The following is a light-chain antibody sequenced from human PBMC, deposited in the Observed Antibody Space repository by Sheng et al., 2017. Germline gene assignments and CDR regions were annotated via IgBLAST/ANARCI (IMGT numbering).Light chain of an antibody. V-gene: IGKV1-16*01. CDR3: QQYGSSRT. J-gene: IGKJ1*01. Sequence: DIQMTQSPSSMSASVGDRVTFTCRASQAFSTSLVWFQQRPGKVPKLLIYVASNLQSGVPSRFSGSGSGTDFTLTISRLEPEDFAVYYCQQYGSSRTFGQGTKVEIK. CDR1: QAFSTS. CDR2: VAS.